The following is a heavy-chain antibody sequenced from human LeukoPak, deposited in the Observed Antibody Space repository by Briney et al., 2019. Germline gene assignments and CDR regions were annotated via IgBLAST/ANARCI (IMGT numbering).Heavy chain of an antibody. CDR3: ATDSGSCLRWVDY. V-gene: IGHV3-30*03. J-gene: IGHJ4*02. CDR2: ISYDGSNK. D-gene: IGHD1-26*01. Sequence: PGGSLRLSCAASGFTFSSYGMHWVRQAPGKGLEWVAVISYDGSNKYYADSVKGRFTISRDNSKNTLYLQMNSLRAEDTAVYYCATDSGSCLRWVDYWGQGTLVTVSS. CDR1: GFTFSSYG.